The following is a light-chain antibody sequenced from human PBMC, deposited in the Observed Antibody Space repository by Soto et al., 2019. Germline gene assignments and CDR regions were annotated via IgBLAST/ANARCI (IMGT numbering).Light chain of an antibody. J-gene: IGKJ4*01. CDR3: HQHAESPLT. CDR2: SAS. V-gene: IGKV3-20*01. CDR1: QRLGNNY. Sequence: EIVLTQSPDTLYLSPGERATLSCRASQRLGNNYLAWYQQKPGQAPRLLIHSASTRATVIPDRFSGSGSGTDFTLTISRLEPDDLAVYYCHQHAESPLTFGGGTRVEI.